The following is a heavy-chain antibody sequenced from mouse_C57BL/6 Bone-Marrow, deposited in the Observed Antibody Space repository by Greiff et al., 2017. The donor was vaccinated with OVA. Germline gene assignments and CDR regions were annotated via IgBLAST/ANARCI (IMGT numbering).Heavy chain of an antibody. Sequence: QVQLQQPGAELVMPGASVKLSCKASGYTFTSYWMHWVKQRPGQGLEWIGVIDPSDSYTNYNQKFKGKSTLTVDKSSSTAYMQLSSLTSEDSAVYYCARNSLLLRFAYWGQGTLVTVSA. CDR3: ARNSLLLRFAY. CDR1: GYTFTSYW. J-gene: IGHJ3*01. CDR2: IDPSDSYT. V-gene: IGHV1-69*01. D-gene: IGHD2-1*01.